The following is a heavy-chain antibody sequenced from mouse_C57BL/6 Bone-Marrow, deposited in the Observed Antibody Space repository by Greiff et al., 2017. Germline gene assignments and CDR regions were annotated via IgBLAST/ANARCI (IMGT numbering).Heavy chain of an antibody. CDR3: ARVRAYYSNSYYFDY. Sequence: DVQLQESGPVLVKPGASVKMSCKASGYTFTDYYMNWVKQSHGKSLEWIGVINPYNGGTSHNQKFKGKATLTVDKSSSTAYMELNSLTSEDSAVYYCARVRAYYSNSYYFDYWGQGTTLTVSS. CDR2: INPYNGGT. V-gene: IGHV1-19*01. CDR1: GYTFTDYY. J-gene: IGHJ2*01. D-gene: IGHD2-5*01.